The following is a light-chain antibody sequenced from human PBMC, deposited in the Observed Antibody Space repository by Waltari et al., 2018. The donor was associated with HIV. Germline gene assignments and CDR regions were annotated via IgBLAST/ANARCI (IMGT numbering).Light chain of an antibody. J-gene: IGKJ3*01. Sequence: DIQMTQSPSSVSGSVGDRVTINCRASQDISNSLAWYQQRPGKAPKLLIYSASNLQTGVPSRFSGSGSGTDFTLTISSLQPEDFATYYCQQASFFPLTFGPGTKV. CDR2: SAS. V-gene: IGKV1-12*01. CDR3: QQASFFPLT. CDR1: QDISNS.